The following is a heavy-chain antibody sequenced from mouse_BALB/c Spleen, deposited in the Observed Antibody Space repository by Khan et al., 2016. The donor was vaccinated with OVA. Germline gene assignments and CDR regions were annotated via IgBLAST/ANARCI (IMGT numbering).Heavy chain of an antibody. CDR1: GDSITSGF. CDR3: ARSAYKYTVAY. CDR2: MIYSGYT. Sequence: EVQLQESGPSLVQPSQTLSLTCSVTGDSITSGFWSWIRQPPGNKLEYMGYMIYSGYTYYNPSLKGRLSITRHTSKNQHFLQLNSVTTDDTATYYCARSAYKYTVAYWGQGTLVTVSA. J-gene: IGHJ3*01. V-gene: IGHV3-8*02. D-gene: IGHD2-14*01.